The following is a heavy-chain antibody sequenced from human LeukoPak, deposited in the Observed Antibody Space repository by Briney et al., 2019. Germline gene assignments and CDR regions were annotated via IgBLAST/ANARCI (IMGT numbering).Heavy chain of an antibody. CDR3: ARGSSWCDY. CDR1: GFTFSSYW. J-gene: IGHJ4*02. CDR2: INSDGSSI. V-gene: IGHV3-74*01. D-gene: IGHD6-13*01. Sequence: GGSLRLSCAASGFTFSSYWMHWVRQAPEKGLVWVSRINSDGSSINYADSVKGRFTISRDNAKNTLYLQMNGLRAEDTAVYYCARGSSWCDYWGQGTLVTVSS.